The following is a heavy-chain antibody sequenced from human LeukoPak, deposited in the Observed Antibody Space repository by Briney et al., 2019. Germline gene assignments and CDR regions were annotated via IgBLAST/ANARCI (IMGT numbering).Heavy chain of an antibody. CDR3: ARDAPTYYSDSSGYAHNWFDP. CDR2: IYYSGST. D-gene: IGHD3-22*01. CDR1: GGSISSHY. Sequence: PSETLSLTCTVSGGSISSHYWSWIRQPPGKGLEWIGYIYYSGSTNYNPSLKSRVTISVDTSKNQFSLKLSSVTAADTAVYYCARDAPTYYSDSSGYAHNWFDPWGQGTLVTVSS. J-gene: IGHJ5*02. V-gene: IGHV4-59*11.